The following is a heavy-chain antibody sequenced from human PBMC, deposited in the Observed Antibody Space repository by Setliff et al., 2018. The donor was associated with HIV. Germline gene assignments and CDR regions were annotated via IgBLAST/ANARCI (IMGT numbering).Heavy chain of an antibody. CDR3: ARVNAVRGVSWSNWFDP. CDR1: GASVSSGGHY. CDR2: IYYSENT. V-gene: IGHV4-31*03. D-gene: IGHD3-10*01. J-gene: IGHJ5*02. Sequence: SETLSLTCTASGASVSSGGHYWSWIRQHPEKGLEWIGYIYYSENTYYNPSLKSRVSISVDTSKNQFSLKMRSVTAADTAVYYCARVNAVRGVSWSNWFDPWGQGTLVTVSS.